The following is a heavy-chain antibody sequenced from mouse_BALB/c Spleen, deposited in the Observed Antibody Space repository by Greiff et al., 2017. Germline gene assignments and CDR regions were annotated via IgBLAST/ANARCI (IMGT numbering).Heavy chain of an antibody. J-gene: IGHJ2*01. Sequence: QVQLKQSGPELVKPGASVKISCKASGYAFSSSWMNWVKQRPGQGLEWIGRIYPGDGDTNYNGKFKGKATLTADKSSSTAYMQLSSLTSVDSAVYFCARKGVLRNYFDYWGQGTTLTVSS. CDR1: GYAFSSSW. CDR3: ARKGVLRNYFDY. V-gene: IGHV1-82*01. CDR2: IYPGDGDT. D-gene: IGHD1-1*01.